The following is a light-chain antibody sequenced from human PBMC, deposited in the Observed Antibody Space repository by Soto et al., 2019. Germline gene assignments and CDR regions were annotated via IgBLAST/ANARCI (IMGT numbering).Light chain of an antibody. CDR2: LGD. J-gene: IGLJ7*01. Sequence: QSVLTQPPSASSTPGQTVTIYCSGSTSNIGTFYVYWYQHLPGTAPKLLIYLGDQRASGVSDRFSGSKSGTPASLAINGLRSDDEADYYCAAWDDNLNAYVFGSGTQLTVL. CDR3: AAWDDNLNAYV. CDR1: TSNIGTFY. V-gene: IGLV1-47*02.